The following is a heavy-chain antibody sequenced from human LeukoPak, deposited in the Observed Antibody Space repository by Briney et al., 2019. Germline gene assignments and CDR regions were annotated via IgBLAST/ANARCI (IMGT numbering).Heavy chain of an antibody. J-gene: IGHJ4*02. CDR2: INRDGSNT. Sequence: GGSLRLSCAASGFTFSSYAMSWVRQAPGKGLVWVSRINRDGSNTNYADSVKGRFTISRDNAKNTLYLQMNSLGAEDMAVYYCARDTDSNFDYWGQGTLVTVSS. V-gene: IGHV3-74*01. CDR1: GFTFSSYA. CDR3: ARDTDSNFDY. D-gene: IGHD6-13*01.